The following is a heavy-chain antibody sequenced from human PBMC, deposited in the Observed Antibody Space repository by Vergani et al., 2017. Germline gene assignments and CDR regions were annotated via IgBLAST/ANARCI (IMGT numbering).Heavy chain of an antibody. CDR3: VKRGSGWFWFDP. J-gene: IGHJ5*02. CDR1: GFTFSSYA. V-gene: IGHV3-64D*06. Sequence: EVQLVESGGGLVQPGGSLRLSCSASGFTFSSYAMHWVRQAPGKGLEYVSAISSNGGSKYYADSVKGRFTISRDNSKNTLYLQMSSLRAEDTAVYYCVKRGSGWFWFDPWGQGTLVTVSS. CDR2: ISSNGGSK. D-gene: IGHD6-19*01.